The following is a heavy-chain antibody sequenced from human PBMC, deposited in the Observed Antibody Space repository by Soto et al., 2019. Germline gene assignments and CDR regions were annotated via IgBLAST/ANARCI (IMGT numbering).Heavy chain of an antibody. CDR1: GGSVSSSDYY. V-gene: IGHV4-30-4*01. D-gene: IGHD2-21*02. Sequence: QVQLQESGPGLVKPSQTLPLTCIVSGGSVSSSDYYWTWIRQPPGKGLEWIGYISSSGSSIYNPSLKSRVTMSVATSKNQFSLTLRSVTAADSSMYYCAIRAYCGADCYSVYFDSWGQGPLVTVSA. J-gene: IGHJ4*02. CDR2: ISSSGSS. CDR3: AIRAYCGADCYSVYFDS.